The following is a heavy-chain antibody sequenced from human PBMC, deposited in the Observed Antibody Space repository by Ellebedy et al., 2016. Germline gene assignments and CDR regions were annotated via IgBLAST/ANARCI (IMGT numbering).Heavy chain of an antibody. Sequence: SETLSLTCAVYGGSFSGYYWSWIRQPPGKGLEWIGEINHSGSTNYNPSLKTRVTISVDTSKNQFSLKLNSVTAADTAVYYCARVRDSSWYEEGIFWFDPWGQGTLVTVSS. CDR1: GGSFSGYY. V-gene: IGHV4-34*01. CDR2: INHSGST. D-gene: IGHD6-13*01. CDR3: ARVRDSSWYEEGIFWFDP. J-gene: IGHJ5*02.